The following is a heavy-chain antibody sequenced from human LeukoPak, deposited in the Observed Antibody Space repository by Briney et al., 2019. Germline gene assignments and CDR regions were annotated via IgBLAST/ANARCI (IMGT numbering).Heavy chain of an antibody. V-gene: IGHV1-2*02. J-gene: IGHJ3*02. CDR2: INPNSGGT. CDR3: ARDSHRDYYDSSGYHI. CDR1: GYTFTGYY. Sequence: ASVKVSCKASGYTFTGYYMRWVRQAPGQGLEWMGWINPNSGGTNYAQKFQGRVTMTRDTSISTAYMELSRLRSDDTAVYYCARDSHRDYYDSSGYHIWGQGTMVTVSS. D-gene: IGHD3-22*01.